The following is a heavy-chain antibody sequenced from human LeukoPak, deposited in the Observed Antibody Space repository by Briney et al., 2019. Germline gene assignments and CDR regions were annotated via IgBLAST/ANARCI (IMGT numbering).Heavy chain of an antibody. CDR1: GGTFSSYA. D-gene: IGHD3-3*01. CDR3: ARDSGSGYYPSHFDY. J-gene: IGHJ4*02. V-gene: IGHV1-69*01. Sequence: SVKVSCKASGGTFSSYAISWVRQAPGQGLEWMGGIIPIFGTANYAQKFQGRVTITADESTSTAYMELSSLRSEDTAVYYCARDSGSGYYPSHFDYWGQGTLVTVSS. CDR2: IIPIFGTA.